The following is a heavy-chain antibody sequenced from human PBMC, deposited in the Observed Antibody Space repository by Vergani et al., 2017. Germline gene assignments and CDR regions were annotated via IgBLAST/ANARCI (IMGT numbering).Heavy chain of an antibody. D-gene: IGHD3-22*01. J-gene: IGHJ2*01. Sequence: QVQLQESGPGLVKPSQTLSLTCTVSGGSIRSGDYYWSWIRQPPGKGLEWIGYIYYSGSTYYNPSLKSRFTISVDTSKNQFSLKLSSVTAADTAVYYCARDRSDYYDSSGYFRGWYFDLWGRGTLVTVSS. CDR1: GGSIRSGDYY. V-gene: IGHV4-30-4*08. CDR2: IYYSGST. CDR3: ARDRSDYYDSSGYFRGWYFDL.